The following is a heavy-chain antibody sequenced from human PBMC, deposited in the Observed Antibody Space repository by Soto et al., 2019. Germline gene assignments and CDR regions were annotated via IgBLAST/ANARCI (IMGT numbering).Heavy chain of an antibody. CDR2: ISWNSGSI. CDR3: AKGSSYYYDSSGYPGPFDY. V-gene: IGHV3-9*01. Sequence: SLGLSCAASGFTFSSYAMHWDRHAPGKGLDWVSGISWNSGSIGYADSVKGRFTISRDNAKNSLYLQMNSLRAEDTALYYCAKGSSYYYDSSGYPGPFDYWGQGTLVTVSS. D-gene: IGHD3-22*01. J-gene: IGHJ4*02. CDR1: GFTFSSYA.